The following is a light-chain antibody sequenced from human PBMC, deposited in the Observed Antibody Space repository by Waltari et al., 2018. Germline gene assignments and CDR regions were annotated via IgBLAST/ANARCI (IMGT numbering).Light chain of an antibody. CDR3: QSWDSTTVV. J-gene: IGLJ2*01. CDR1: KLGDKY. CDR2: QDT. Sequence: SYELTQSPSVSVSPGQTATITCSGDKLGDKYVCWYQQKPGQSPVMGIYQDTKRPSGIPDRFSGSNSGNTATLTISGTQALDEADYYCQSWDSTTVVFGGGTKLTVL. V-gene: IGLV3-1*01.